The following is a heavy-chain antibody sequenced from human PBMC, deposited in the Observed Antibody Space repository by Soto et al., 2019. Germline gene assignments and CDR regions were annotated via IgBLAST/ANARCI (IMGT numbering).Heavy chain of an antibody. D-gene: IGHD3-3*02. CDR1: GYTFVSYG. Sequence: QLQLVQSGPEVKKTGASVKVSCKASGYTFVSYGINWVRQAPGQGLEWMGWISGDDGNTNYAHKLRDRVIVTRDPTTNTAYMDLRSLRSDDTAVYYCARGAFHGDAFHIWGQGTVVTVSS. CDR2: ISGDDGNT. V-gene: IGHV1-18*04. CDR3: ARGAFHGDAFHI. J-gene: IGHJ3*02.